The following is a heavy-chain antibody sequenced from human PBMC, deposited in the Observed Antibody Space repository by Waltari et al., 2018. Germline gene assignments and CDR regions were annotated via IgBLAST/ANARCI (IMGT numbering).Heavy chain of an antibody. D-gene: IGHD2-15*01. V-gene: IGHV1-24*01. Sequence: QVQLVQSGAEVKKPGASVKVSCKVSGYTLTELSMHWVRQAPGKGLGWMGGFDPEDGETIYAQKFQGRVTMTEDTSTDTAYMELSSLRSEDTAVYYCATGGGGPPGPYYYYGMDVWGQGTTVTVSS. CDR2: FDPEDGET. J-gene: IGHJ6*02. CDR1: GYTLTELS. CDR3: ATGGGGPPGPYYYYGMDV.